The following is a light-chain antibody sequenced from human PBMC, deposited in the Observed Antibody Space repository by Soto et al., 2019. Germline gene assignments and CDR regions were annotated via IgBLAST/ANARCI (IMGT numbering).Light chain of an antibody. Sequence: DIQMTQSPSFVSASVGDRVNITCRARQQINDWLAWYQQKTGRAPDLLISRATSLQSGVPSRFSGSGSGTDFTLTIGGLQLEDFATYCCQQANDFPLPVGGGTRIEIK. CDR2: RAT. CDR1: QQINDW. V-gene: IGKV1-12*01. CDR3: QQANDFPLP. J-gene: IGKJ4*01.